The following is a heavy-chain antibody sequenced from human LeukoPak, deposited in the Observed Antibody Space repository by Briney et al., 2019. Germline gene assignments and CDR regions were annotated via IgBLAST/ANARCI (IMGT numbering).Heavy chain of an antibody. CDR1: RNTFTGHY. J-gene: IGHJ4*02. D-gene: IGHD1-26*01. CDR2: INPYSGDT. V-gene: IGHV1-2*02. Sequence: ASVKVSCKASRNTFTGHYIHWVRWAPGRGLEWMGWINPYSGDTNYAQKFQGGVTMTRDMSISTVYMDLSRLRSDDSAVYYCARVGWDIPIDYWGQGTLVTVAS. CDR3: ARVGWDIPIDY.